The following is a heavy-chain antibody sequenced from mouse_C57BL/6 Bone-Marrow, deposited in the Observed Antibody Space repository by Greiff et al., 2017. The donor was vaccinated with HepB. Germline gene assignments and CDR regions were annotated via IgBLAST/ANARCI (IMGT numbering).Heavy chain of an antibody. J-gene: IGHJ4*01. D-gene: IGHD2-5*01. CDR2: IYPGSGST. V-gene: IGHV1-55*01. CDR1: GYTFTSYW. Sequence: QVQLQQSGAELVKPGASVKMSCKASGYTFTSYWITWVKQRPGQGLEWIGDIYPGSGSTNYNEKFKSKATLTVDTPSSTAYMQLSSLTSEDSAVYYCAREGSNYDYYAMDYWGQGTSVTVSS. CDR3: AREGSNYDYYAMDY.